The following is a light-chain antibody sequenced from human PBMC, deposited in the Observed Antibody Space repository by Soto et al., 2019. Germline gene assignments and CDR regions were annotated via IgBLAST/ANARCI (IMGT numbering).Light chain of an antibody. CDR1: QSVLYSSNNKNY. J-gene: IGKJ4*01. CDR3: QQYYSTPLT. CDR2: WAS. V-gene: IGKV4-1*01. Sequence: DIVMTQSPDSLAVSLGERATINCKSSQSVLYSSNNKNYLAWYQQKPGQPPKLLIHWASTRKSGVPDRFSGSGTGTVFTLTISSLQAEDVEVYYCQQYYSTPLTFGGGTKVEIK.